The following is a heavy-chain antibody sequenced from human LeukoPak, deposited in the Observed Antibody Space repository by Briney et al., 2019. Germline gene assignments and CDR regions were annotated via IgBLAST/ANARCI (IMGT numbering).Heavy chain of an antibody. Sequence: GGSLRLSCAASGFTFSSYAMSWVRQAPGKGLEWVSAISGSGGSTYYADSVKGRFTISRDNSKNTLYLQMNSLKTEDTAVYYCTRVGPVLLWFGELSSSYYFDYWGQGTLVTVSS. CDR3: TRVGPVLLWFGELSSSYYFDY. J-gene: IGHJ4*02. CDR2: ISGSGGST. D-gene: IGHD3-10*01. CDR1: GFTFSSYA. V-gene: IGHV3-23*01.